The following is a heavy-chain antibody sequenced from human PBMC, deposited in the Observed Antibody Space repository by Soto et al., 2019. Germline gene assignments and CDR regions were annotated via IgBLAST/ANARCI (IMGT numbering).Heavy chain of an antibody. J-gene: IGHJ4*02. CDR3: ARGINYYDGGREALYYY. V-gene: IGHV4-30-2*01. CDR2: IYHTGTT. Sequence: SRDFSGTLIQQPTGKGLEWIGYIYHTGTTYYNTSLKSRVTVSVDRSKNQFSLKMSSVTAADTAVYYCARGINYYDGGREALYYYCGRGSLDTV. CDR1: SRDFS. D-gene: IGHD3-16*01.